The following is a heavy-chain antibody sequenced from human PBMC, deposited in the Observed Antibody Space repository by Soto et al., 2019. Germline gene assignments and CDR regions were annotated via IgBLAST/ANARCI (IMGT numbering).Heavy chain of an antibody. J-gene: IGHJ4*02. Sequence: PGGSLRLSCSASGFTVSSNYMSWVRQAPGKGLEWVSVIYSGGVTFHADSVKGRFTISRDNSKNTVYLQMNSLRAEDTAVYYCARGSSSWIFDYWGQGT. CDR2: IYSGGVT. V-gene: IGHV3-66*01. CDR1: GFTVSSNY. D-gene: IGHD2-2*01. CDR3: ARGSSSWIFDY.